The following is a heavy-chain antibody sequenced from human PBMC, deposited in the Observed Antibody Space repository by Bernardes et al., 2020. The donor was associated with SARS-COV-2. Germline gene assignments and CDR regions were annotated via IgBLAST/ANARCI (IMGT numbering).Heavy chain of an antibody. J-gene: IGHJ4*02. CDR2: ISWNSGSI. CDR3: AKEEGSGSWVY. V-gene: IGHV3-9*01. CDR1: GFTFDDYA. Sequence: GGSLRLSCAASGFTFDDYAMHWVRQAPGKGLEWVSGISWNSGSIGYADSVKGRFTISRDNAKNSLYLQMNSLRAEDTALYYCAKEEGSGSWVYWGQGTLVTVSS. D-gene: IGHD6-13*01.